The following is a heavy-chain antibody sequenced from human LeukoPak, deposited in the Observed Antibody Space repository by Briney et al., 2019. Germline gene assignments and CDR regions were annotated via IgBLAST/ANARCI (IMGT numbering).Heavy chain of an antibody. Sequence: PGGSLRLSCAASGFIFSRYWMTWVRQAPGKGLEWVANIKPDGSEKKYVDSVKGRFTISRDNSKNTLYLQMNSLRAEDTAVYYCARDSYGYDYWGQGTLVTVSS. CDR2: IKPDGSEK. CDR1: GFIFSRYW. J-gene: IGHJ4*02. D-gene: IGHD5-18*01. CDR3: ARDSYGYDY. V-gene: IGHV3-7*01.